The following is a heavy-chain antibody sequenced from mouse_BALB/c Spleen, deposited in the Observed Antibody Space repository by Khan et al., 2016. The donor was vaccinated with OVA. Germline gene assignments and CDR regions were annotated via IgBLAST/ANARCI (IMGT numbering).Heavy chain of an antibody. D-gene: IGHD1-1*01. J-gene: IGHJ2*01. V-gene: IGHV1-7*01. CDR3: ARRGLRWDFDY. Sequence: VQLQQSGAELAKPGASVKMSCKASGYTFINYWILWVKQRPGQGLEWIGYINPSTGYTEYNQNLKDKATLTADKSSSTAYMQLSSLTSEDSAVYYCARRGLRWDFDYGGQGTTLTVSS. CDR2: INPSTGYT. CDR1: GYTFINYW.